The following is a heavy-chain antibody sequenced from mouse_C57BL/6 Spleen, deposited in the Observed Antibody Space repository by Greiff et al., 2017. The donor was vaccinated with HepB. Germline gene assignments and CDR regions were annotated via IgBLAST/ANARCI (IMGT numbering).Heavy chain of an antibody. CDR1: GYTFTSYW. CDR2: IDPSDSYT. D-gene: IGHD2-3*01. J-gene: IGHJ4*01. Sequence: VQLQQPGAELVMPGASVKLSCKASGYTFTSYWMHWVKQRPGQGLEWIGEIDPSDSYTNYNQKFKGKSTLTVDKSSSTAYMQLSSLTSEDAAVYYCARSGGWLLRTMDYWGQGTSVTVSS. CDR3: ARSGGWLLRTMDY. V-gene: IGHV1-69*01.